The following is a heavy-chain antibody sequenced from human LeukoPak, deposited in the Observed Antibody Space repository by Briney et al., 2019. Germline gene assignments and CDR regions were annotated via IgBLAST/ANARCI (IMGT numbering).Heavy chain of an antibody. D-gene: IGHD3-10*01. CDR1: SGSFSSSSYF. J-gene: IGHJ4*01. CDR2: INYSGTT. Sequence: SETLSLTCTVSSGSFSSSSYFFGWIRQSPGMGLEGIATINYSGTTYYNPSRKSRVPTSVDTSRNQFSLKPTSVTAADTAVYFCATLRGGVQLWGDWGQGALVTVSS. CDR3: ATLRGGVQLWGD. V-gene: IGHV4-39*01.